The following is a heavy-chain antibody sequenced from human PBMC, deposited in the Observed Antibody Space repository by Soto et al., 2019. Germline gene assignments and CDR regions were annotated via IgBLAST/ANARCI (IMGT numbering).Heavy chain of an antibody. J-gene: IGHJ5*02. V-gene: IGHV2-5*02. CDR1: GFSLSTSGAG. Sequence: QITLKESGPTLVKPTQTLTLTCTFSGFSLSTSGAGVGWIRQPPGKALEWLALIYWDDDKRYSPSLKSRLTITKDTSKNQVVLTMTNMDPVDTATYYCAHSFRLSTRYQLLWWLGWFDPWGQGTLVTVSS. CDR2: IYWDDDK. D-gene: IGHD2-2*01. CDR3: AHSFRLSTRYQLLWWLGWFDP.